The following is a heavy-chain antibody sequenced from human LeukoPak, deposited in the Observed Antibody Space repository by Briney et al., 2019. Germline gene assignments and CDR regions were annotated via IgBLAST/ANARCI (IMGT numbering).Heavy chain of an antibody. V-gene: IGHV3-30*04. CDR1: GFTFSSYA. CDR2: ISYDGSNK. D-gene: IGHD6-13*01. Sequence: GGSLRLSCAASGFTFSSYAMHWVRQAPGKGLEWVAVISYDGSNKYYADSVKGRFTISRDNSKNTLYLQMNSLRAEDTAVYYCARDAPRNIAALDYWGQGTLVTASS. J-gene: IGHJ4*02. CDR3: ARDAPRNIAALDY.